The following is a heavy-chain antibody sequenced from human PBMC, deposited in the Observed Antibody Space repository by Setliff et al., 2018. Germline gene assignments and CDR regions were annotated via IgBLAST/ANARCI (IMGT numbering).Heavy chain of an antibody. CDR1: GYTFTSYG. CDR3: ARSDHLVVDGFDV. D-gene: IGHD3-16*01. CDR2: ISAYNGNT. Sequence: ASVKVSCKASGYTFTSYGISWVRQAPGQGLEWMGWISAYNGNTNLAQKFQGWVSMTRDTSITTAYMELSRLTSDDMAVYFCARSDHLVVDGFDVWGQGAMVTVSS. J-gene: IGHJ3*01. V-gene: IGHV1-18*03.